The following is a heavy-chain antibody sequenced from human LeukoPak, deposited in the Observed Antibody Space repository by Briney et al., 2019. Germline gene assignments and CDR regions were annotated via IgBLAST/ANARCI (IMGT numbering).Heavy chain of an antibody. CDR3: AKISGYYKSLDY. CDR1: GFTFSSYA. CDR2: ISGSGSST. Sequence: PGGSLRLSCAASGFTFSSYAMSWVRQAPGKGLEWVSSISGSGSSTYYADSVKGRFTISTDNSKNTLYLQTNSLRAEDTAVYYCAKISGYYKSLDYWGQGTLVTVSS. J-gene: IGHJ4*02. V-gene: IGHV3-23*01. D-gene: IGHD3-22*01.